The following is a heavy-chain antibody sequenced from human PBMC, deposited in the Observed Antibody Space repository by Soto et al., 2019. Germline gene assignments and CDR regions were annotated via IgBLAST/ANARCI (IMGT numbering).Heavy chain of an antibody. CDR2: IYWDDDK. J-gene: IGHJ3*02. CDR3: AHVVITFGGVIEIDAFDM. V-gene: IGHV2-5*02. D-gene: IGHD3-16*02. CDR1: GFSLSTTRVG. Sequence: QITLKESGLTLVKPTQTLTLTCTFSGFSLSTTRVGVGWIRQPPGKALEWLAVIYWDDDKRYNPSLKSRLTIAKDTSKNLVVLIMTNMDPVDTATYYCAHVVITFGGVIEIDAFDMWGQGTVVTVSS.